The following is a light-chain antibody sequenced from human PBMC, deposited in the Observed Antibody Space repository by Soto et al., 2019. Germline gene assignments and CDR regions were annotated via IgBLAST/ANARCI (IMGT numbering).Light chain of an antibody. Sequence: QSALTQPASVSGSPGQSITISCTGTSSDVGGYSYVSWYQQHPGKAPKFMIYDVSNRPSGVSNRFSGSKSGNTASLTISGLQAEDKADYYCSSYTTSNTRQIVFGTGTKVTVL. CDR3: SSYTTSNTRQIV. CDR2: DVS. V-gene: IGLV2-14*01. J-gene: IGLJ1*01. CDR1: SSDVGGYSY.